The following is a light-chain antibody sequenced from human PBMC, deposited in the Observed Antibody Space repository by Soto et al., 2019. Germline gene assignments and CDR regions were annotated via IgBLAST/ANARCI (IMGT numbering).Light chain of an antibody. J-gene: IGKJ1*01. CDR3: QQLNSYPWT. CDR1: QASGSN. Sequence: DIQLTQSPSFLSPPVGDRVTITSRASQASGSNLAWYQVEPGKAPKLLIYPASTLQRGVPSRFSGSGSGTEFTLTVSSLQPEDFATYYCQQLNSYPWTFGQGTKVEIK. V-gene: IGKV1-9*01. CDR2: PAS.